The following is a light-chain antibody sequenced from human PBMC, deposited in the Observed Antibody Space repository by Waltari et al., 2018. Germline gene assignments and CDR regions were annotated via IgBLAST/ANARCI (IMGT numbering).Light chain of an antibody. Sequence: QSALTQSVSVSGSPGQSITISCTGTSSDVGSYNLVSWYQQHPGKAPKLMIYEGTQRPSGVSNRFSGSKSGNTASLTISGLQAEDEADYYCCSYAGTSTWVFGGGTKLTVL. CDR3: CSYAGTSTWV. J-gene: IGLJ3*02. V-gene: IGLV2-23*01. CDR1: SSDVGSYNL. CDR2: EGT.